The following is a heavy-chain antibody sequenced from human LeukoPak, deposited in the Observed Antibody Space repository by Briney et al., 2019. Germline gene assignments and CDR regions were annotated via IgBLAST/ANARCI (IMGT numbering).Heavy chain of an antibody. CDR1: GFTFDDYA. D-gene: IGHD6-19*01. CDR3: AKGDSSGWYRDAFDI. V-gene: IGHV3-9*03. CDR2: INWNSGSI. J-gene: IGHJ3*02. Sequence: PGRSLRLPCAASGFTFDDYAMHWVRQAPGKGLEWVSGINWNSGSIGYADSVKGRFTISRDNAKNSLYLQMNSLRAEDMALYYCAKGDSSGWYRDAFDIWGQGTMVTVSS.